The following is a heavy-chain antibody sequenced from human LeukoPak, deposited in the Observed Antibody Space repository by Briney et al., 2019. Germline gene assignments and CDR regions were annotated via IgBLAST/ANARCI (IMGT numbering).Heavy chain of an antibody. CDR2: ISRSGSTK. D-gene: IGHD6-6*01. CDR1: GFTFSDYN. J-gene: IGHJ6*03. CDR3: AREGYSSSYYYMDV. Sequence: GGSLRLSCAASGFTFSDYNMRWIRQAPGKGLEWVSSISRSGSTKYYADSVKGRFTISRDNAKNSLFLQMNSLRAEDTAVYYCAREGYSSSYYYMDVWGKGTTVTVSS. V-gene: IGHV3-11*01.